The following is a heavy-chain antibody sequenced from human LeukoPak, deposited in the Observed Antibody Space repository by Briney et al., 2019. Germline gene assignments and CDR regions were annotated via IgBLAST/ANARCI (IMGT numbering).Heavy chain of an antibody. J-gene: IGHJ4*02. CDR2: IWYDGSNK. D-gene: IGHD2-8*01. Sequence: PGRSLRLSCAASGFTFSSYGMHWVRQAPGKGLEWVAVIWYDGSNKYYADSVKGRFTISRDNSKNTLYLQMNSLRAEDTAVYYCAKDDNGYFDYWGQGTLVTVSS. V-gene: IGHV3-33*06. CDR3: AKDDNGYFDY. CDR1: GFTFSSYG.